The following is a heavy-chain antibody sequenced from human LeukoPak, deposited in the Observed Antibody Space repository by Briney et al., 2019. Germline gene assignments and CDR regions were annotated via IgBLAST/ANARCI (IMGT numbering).Heavy chain of an antibody. CDR1: GFTFSGYA. D-gene: IGHD2-2*01. J-gene: IGHJ4*02. CDR3: VKGYCSSTSCYAAADC. CDR2: ISSNGGST. Sequence: GGSLRLFCAASGFTFSGYAMHWVRQAPGKGLEYVSAISSNGGSTYYTDSVKVRVTISRNSSKNTLYIQMSSLRAEDTAVYYCVKGYCSSTSCYAAADCWGQGTLVTVS. V-gene: IGHV3-64D*06.